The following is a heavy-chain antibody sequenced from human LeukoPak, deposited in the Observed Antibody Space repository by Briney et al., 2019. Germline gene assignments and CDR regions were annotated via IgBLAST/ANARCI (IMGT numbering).Heavy chain of an antibody. CDR2: VSPNNGGT. CDR1: GYMFTGFF. D-gene: IGHD3-10*01. V-gene: IGHV1-2*02. J-gene: IGHJ4*02. CDR3: ASLLWFGDFDY. Sequence: GASVVVSCKISGYMFTGFFIHWVRQAPGQGLEWMGSVSPNNGGTSYAQRFQGRVNMTSDTSTRTAYLQLSGLRFDDTAVYYCASLLWFGDFDYWGQGTPVTVSS.